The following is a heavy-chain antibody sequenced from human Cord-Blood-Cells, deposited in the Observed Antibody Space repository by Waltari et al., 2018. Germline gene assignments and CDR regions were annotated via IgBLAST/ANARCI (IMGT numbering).Heavy chain of an antibody. V-gene: IGHV3-23*01. CDR1: GFTFCMHP. Sequence: ELLQLESAGGLVQPGGSLRLSCAFSGFTFCMHPLSWVRQVPGQGLEWVSAISGSGGSTYYADSVKGRFTISRDNSKNTLYLQMNSLRAEDTAVYYCAKDHLAGDDYWGQGTLVTVSS. D-gene: IGHD6-19*01. CDR2: ISGSGGST. J-gene: IGHJ4*02. CDR3: AKDHLAGDDY.